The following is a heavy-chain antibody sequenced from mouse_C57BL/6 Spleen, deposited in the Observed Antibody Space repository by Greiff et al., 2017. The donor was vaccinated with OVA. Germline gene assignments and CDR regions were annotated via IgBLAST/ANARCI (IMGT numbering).Heavy chain of an antibody. CDR1: GYTFTSYW. CDR2: IYPSDGHT. CDR3: ARSGYLDRVWYAC. J-gene: IGHJ3*01. Sequence: QVQLQQSGAELVKPGASVKLSCKASGYTFTSYWMHWVKQRPGQGLEWIGVIYPSDGHTNYNQKFKSKATLTVDKSSSTAYMQLSSLTSEDSAVDYCARSGYLDRVWYACWGQGTLVTVSA. V-gene: IGHV1-69*02. D-gene: IGHD3-3*01.